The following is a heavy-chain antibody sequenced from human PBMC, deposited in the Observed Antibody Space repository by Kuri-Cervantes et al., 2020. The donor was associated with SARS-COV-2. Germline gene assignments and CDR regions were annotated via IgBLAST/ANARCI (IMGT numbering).Heavy chain of an antibody. CDR2: IYHSGST. J-gene: IGHJ6*03. CDR3: ARGTGDDYYYYYYTDV. V-gene: IGHV4-38-2*02. Sequence: GSLRLSCTVSGYSISSGYYWGWIRQPPGKGLEWIGSIYHSGSTYYNPSLKSRVTISVDTSKNQFSLKLSSVTAADTAVYYCARGTGDDYYYYYYTDVWGKGTTVTVSS. D-gene: IGHD1-1*01. CDR1: GYSISSGYY.